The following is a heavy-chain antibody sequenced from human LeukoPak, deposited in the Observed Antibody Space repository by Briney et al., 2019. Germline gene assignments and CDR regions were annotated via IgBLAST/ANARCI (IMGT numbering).Heavy chain of an antibody. V-gene: IGHV1-2*02. D-gene: IGHD5-18*01. CDR2: INPNSGGT. CDR3: ARGRILGTAMVGY. Sequence: GASVKVSCKASGYTFTGHYMHWVRQAPGQGLEWMGWINPNSGGTNYAQKFQGRVTMTRDTSISTAYMELSRLRSDDTAVYYCARGRILGTAMVGYWGQGTLVTVSS. CDR1: GYTFTGHY. J-gene: IGHJ4*02.